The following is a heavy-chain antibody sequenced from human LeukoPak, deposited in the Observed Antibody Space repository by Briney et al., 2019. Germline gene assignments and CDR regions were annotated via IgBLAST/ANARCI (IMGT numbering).Heavy chain of an antibody. D-gene: IGHD6-6*01. V-gene: IGHV1-18*01. Sequence: ASVKVSCKASGYTFTSYGISWVRQAPGQGLEWMGWISAYNGNTNYAQKLQGRVTMTTDTSTSTAYMELRSLRSDDTAVYCCARVSRIRIAARTGYFDYWGQGTLVTVSS. J-gene: IGHJ4*02. CDR3: ARVSRIRIAARTGYFDY. CDR2: ISAYNGNT. CDR1: GYTFTSYG.